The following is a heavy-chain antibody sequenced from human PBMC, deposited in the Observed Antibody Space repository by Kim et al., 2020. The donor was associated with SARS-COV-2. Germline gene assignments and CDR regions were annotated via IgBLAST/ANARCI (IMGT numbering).Heavy chain of an antibody. V-gene: IGHV7-4-1*02. CDR3: ATPHPESGWYWPYYFDY. CDR1: GYTFTSYA. CDR2: INTNTGNP. D-gene: IGHD6-19*01. J-gene: IGHJ4*02. Sequence: ASVKVSCKASGYTFTSYAMNWVRQAPGQGLEWMGWINTNTGNPTYAQGFTGRFVFSLDTSVSTAYLQISSLKAEDTAVYYCATPHPESGWYWPYYFDYWGQGTLVTVSS.